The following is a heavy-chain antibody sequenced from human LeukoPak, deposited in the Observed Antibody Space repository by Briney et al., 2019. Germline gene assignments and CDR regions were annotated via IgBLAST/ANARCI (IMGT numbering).Heavy chain of an antibody. V-gene: IGHV3-48*03. D-gene: IGHD6-13*01. CDR1: GFTFSNYA. CDR2: ISSTGSII. J-gene: IGHJ5*02. Sequence: GGSLRLSCAASGFTFSNYAMHWVRQAPGKGLEWVSYISSTGSIIHYADSVKGRFTISRDNAKNLVYLQMSSLRAEDTAIYYCAKAGGSSWYDAWGQGILVTVSS. CDR3: AKAGGSSWYDA.